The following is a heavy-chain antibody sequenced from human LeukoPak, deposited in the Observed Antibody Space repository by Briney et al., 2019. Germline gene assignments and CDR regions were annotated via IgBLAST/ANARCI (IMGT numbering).Heavy chain of an antibody. V-gene: IGHV3-21*01. CDR1: RFTFSSYS. J-gene: IGHJ6*04. D-gene: IGHD6-13*01. CDR3: ARDRAGIAAVSMDV. Sequence: PGGSLRLSCAASRFTFSSYSMNWVRQAPGKGLEWVSSISSSGSYIYYADSVKGRFTISRDNAKNSLYLQMNSLRAEDTAVYYCARDRAGIAAVSMDVWGKGTTVTVSS. CDR2: ISSSGSYI.